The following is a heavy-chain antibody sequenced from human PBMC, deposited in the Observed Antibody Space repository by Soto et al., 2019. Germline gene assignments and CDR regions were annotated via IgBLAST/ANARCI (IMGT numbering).Heavy chain of an antibody. CDR1: GFTFSSYG. D-gene: IGHD6-19*01. Sequence: QVQVVESGGGVVQPGRSLRLSCAASGFTFSSYGMHWVRQAPGKGLEWVAVIWYDGSNKYYADSVKGRFTISRDNSKNTLYLQMNSLRAEDTAVYYCARQYSSGWYNYYGMDVWGQGTTVTVSS. CDR3: ARQYSSGWYNYYGMDV. V-gene: IGHV3-33*01. J-gene: IGHJ6*02. CDR2: IWYDGSNK.